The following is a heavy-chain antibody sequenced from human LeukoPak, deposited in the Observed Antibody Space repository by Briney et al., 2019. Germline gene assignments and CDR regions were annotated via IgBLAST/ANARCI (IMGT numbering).Heavy chain of an antibody. V-gene: IGHV1-46*01. J-gene: IGHJ3*02. CDR1: GYTFTSYY. D-gene: IGHD3-3*01. Sequence: ASVKVSCKASGYTFTSYYMHWVRQAPGQGLEWMGIINPSGGSTSYAQKFQGRVTMTTDTSTSTAYMELRSLRSDDTAVYYCARRGASGMKAFDIWGQGTMVTVSS. CDR3: ARRGASGMKAFDI. CDR2: INPSGGST.